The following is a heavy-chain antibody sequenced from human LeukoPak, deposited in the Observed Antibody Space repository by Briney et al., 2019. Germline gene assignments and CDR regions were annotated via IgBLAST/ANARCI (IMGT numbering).Heavy chain of an antibody. CDR3: AKVMVGATTLNHFDY. CDR2: ISGSGGST. J-gene: IGHJ4*02. V-gene: IGHV3-23*01. CDR1: GFTFDDYA. D-gene: IGHD1-26*01. Sequence: PGGSLRLSCAASGFTFDDYAMHWVRQAPGKGLEWVSLISGSGGSTYYADSVKGRFTISRDNSKNTLYLQMNSLRAEDTAVSYCAKVMVGATTLNHFDYWGQGTLVTVSS.